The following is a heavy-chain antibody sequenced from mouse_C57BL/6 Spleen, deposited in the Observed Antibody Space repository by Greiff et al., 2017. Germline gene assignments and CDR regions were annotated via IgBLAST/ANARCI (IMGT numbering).Heavy chain of an antibody. V-gene: IGHV1-82*01. CDR3: AREEGIRAMDY. CDR1: GYAFSSSW. CDR2: IYPGDGDT. Sequence: HVQLKESGPELVKPGASVKISCKASGYAFSSSWMNWVKQRPGKGLEWIGRIYPGDGDTNYNGKFKGKATLTADKSSSTAYMQLSSLTSEDSAVYFCAREEGIRAMDYWGQGTSVTVSS. J-gene: IGHJ4*01.